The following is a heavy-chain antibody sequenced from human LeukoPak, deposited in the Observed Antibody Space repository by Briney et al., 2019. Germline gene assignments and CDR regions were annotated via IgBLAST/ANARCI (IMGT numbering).Heavy chain of an antibody. CDR2: ISSSSSYI. D-gene: IGHD3-10*01. CDR1: GFTVSSNY. J-gene: IGHJ3*02. CDR3: ARVKRPPLLWFGELSSEGAFDI. V-gene: IGHV3-21*01. Sequence: PGGSLRLSCAASGFTVSSNYMSWVRQAPGKGLEWVSSISSSSSYIYYADSVKGRFTISRDNAKNSLYLQMNSLRAEDTAVYYCARVKRPPLLWFGELSSEGAFDIWGQGTMVTVSS.